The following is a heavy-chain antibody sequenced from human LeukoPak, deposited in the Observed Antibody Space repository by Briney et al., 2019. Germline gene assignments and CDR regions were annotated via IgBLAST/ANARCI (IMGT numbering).Heavy chain of an antibody. CDR3: ARQVGATTLGDAFDI. CDR1: GGSISSSSYY. Sequence: SSETLSLTCTVSGGSISSSSYYWGWIRQPPGKGLEWIGSIYYSGSTYYNPSLKSRVTISVDTSKNQFSLKLSSVTAADTAVYYCARQVGATTLGDAFDIWGQGTMVTVSS. V-gene: IGHV4-39*07. J-gene: IGHJ3*02. CDR2: IYYSGST. D-gene: IGHD1-26*01.